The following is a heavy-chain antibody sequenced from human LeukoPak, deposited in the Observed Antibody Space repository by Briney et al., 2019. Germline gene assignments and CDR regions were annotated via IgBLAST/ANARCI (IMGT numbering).Heavy chain of an antibody. CDR3: ARGEMATIEDAFDI. CDR1: GGSISSYH. D-gene: IGHD5-24*01. J-gene: IGHJ3*02. Sequence: SETLSLTCTVSGGSISSYHWSWIRQPPGKGLECIGHIYYSGSTNYNPSLKSRVTISVDTSKNQFSLKLSSVTAADTAVYYCARGEMATIEDAFDIWGQGTMVTVSS. CDR2: IYYSGST. V-gene: IGHV4-59*01.